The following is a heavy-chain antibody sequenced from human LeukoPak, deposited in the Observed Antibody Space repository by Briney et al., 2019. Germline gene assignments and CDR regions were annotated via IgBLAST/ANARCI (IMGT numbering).Heavy chain of an antibody. J-gene: IGHJ5*02. V-gene: IGHV1-18*04. CDR2: ISAYNGNT. D-gene: IGHD4-17*01. CDR3: AREHDYGDCWFDP. Sequence: GASVKVSCKASGYTFTGYHMHWVRQAPGQGLEWMGWISAYNGNTNYAQKLQGRVTMTTDTSTSTAYMELRSLRSDDTAVYYCAREHDYGDCWFDPWGQGTLVTVSS. CDR1: GYTFTGYH.